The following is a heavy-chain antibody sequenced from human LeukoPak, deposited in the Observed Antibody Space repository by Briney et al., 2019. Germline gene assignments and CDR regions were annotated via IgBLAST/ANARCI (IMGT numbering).Heavy chain of an antibody. V-gene: IGHV4-39*07. CDR3: ARARSLDY. J-gene: IGHJ4*02. CDR1: GGSISSTSYY. Sequence: SETLSLTCTASGGSISSTSYYWGWIRRPPGRGLEWIGGIIYTGNTKYNPSLKSRVTISVDTSKNQFSLKLSSVTAADTAVYYCARARSLDYWGQGTLVTVSS. CDR2: IIYTGNT.